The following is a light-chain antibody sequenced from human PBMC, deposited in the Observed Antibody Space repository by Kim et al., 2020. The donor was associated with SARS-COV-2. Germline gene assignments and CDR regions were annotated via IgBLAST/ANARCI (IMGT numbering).Light chain of an antibody. CDR1: NIAYKR. V-gene: IGLV3-21*03. CDR2: DNS. J-gene: IGLJ2*01. CDR3: QVWDTSSDHVV. Sequence: SYELTQPPSVSVAPGMTATVSCEGNNIAYKRVHWYQQKPGQAPVLVVYDNSDRPSGIPDRFSGSNSGSTATLTFSRVEAGDEADYYCQVWDTSSDHVVFGGGTQLTVL.